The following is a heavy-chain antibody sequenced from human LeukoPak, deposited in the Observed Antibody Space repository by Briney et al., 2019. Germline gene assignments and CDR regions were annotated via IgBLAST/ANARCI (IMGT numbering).Heavy chain of an antibody. CDR1: GGTFSSYA. CDR3: ARDPLERWLQSYYYYYGMDV. Sequence: GASVKVSCKASGGTFSSYAISWVRQAPGQGLEWMGRIIPILGIANYAQKFQGRVTITADKSTSTAYMELSSLRSEDTAVYYCARDPLERWLQSYYYYYGMDVWGQGTTVTVSS. J-gene: IGHJ6*02. V-gene: IGHV1-69*04. D-gene: IGHD5-24*01. CDR2: IIPILGIA.